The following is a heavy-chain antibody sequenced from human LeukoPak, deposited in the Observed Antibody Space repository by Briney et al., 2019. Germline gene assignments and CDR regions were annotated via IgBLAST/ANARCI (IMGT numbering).Heavy chain of an antibody. CDR1: GGSFSGYY. CDR3: ARERTTGREFDY. J-gene: IGHJ4*02. CDR2: INHSGST. D-gene: IGHD4-11*01. Sequence: SETLSLTCAVYGGSFSGYYWSWIRQPPGKGLEWIGEINHSGSTNYNPSLKSRVTISVDTSKNQFSLKLSSVTAADTAVYFCARERTTGREFDYWGQGTLVTVSS. V-gene: IGHV4-34*01.